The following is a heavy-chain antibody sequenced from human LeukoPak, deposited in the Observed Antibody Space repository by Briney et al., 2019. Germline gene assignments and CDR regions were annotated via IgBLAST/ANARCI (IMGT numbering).Heavy chain of an antibody. D-gene: IGHD3-3*02. J-gene: IGHJ6*02. CDR2: IYYSGST. V-gene: IGHV4-30-4*01. CDR3: ARGHFAGNYYYYGMDV. CDR1: GGSISSGGYY. Sequence: PSETLSLTCTVSGGSISSGGYYWSWIRQPPGKGLEWIGYIYYSGSTYYNPSLKSRVTTSVDTSKNQFSLKLSSVTAADTAVYYCARGHFAGNYYYYGMDVWGQGTTVTVSS.